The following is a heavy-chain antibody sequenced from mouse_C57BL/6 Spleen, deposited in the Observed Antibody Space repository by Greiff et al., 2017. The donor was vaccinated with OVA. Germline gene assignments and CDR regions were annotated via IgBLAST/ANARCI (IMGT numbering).Heavy chain of an antibody. V-gene: IGHV1-62-2*01. CDR2: FYPGSGSI. Sequence: VQLVESGAELVKPGASVKLSCTASGYTFTEYTIHWVKQRSGQGLEWIGWFYPGSGSIQYNEKFKDKATLTADQSSSTVYMELSRMTSEDSAVYFCARHEGEFYYDGSNYAMDDWGQGTSGTVSS. J-gene: IGHJ4*01. D-gene: IGHD1-1*01. CDR3: ARHEGEFYYDGSNYAMDD. CDR1: GYTFTEYT.